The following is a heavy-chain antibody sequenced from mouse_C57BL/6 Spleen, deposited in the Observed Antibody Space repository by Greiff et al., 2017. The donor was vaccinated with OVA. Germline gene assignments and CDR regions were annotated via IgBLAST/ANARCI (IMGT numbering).Heavy chain of an antibody. CDR2: IDPANGNT. D-gene: IGHD1-1*01. J-gene: IGHJ2*01. V-gene: IGHV14-3*01. Sequence: EVQRVESVAELVRPGASVKLSCTASGFNIKNTYMHWVKQRPEKGLEWIGRIDPANGNTKYAPKFQGKATITADTSSNTAYLQLSSLTSEDTAIYYCAREPSITTVVAKNYFDYWGQGTTLTVSS. CDR1: GFNIKNTY. CDR3: AREPSITTVVAKNYFDY.